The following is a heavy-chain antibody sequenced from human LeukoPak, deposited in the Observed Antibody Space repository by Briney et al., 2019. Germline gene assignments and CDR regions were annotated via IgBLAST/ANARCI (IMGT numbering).Heavy chain of an antibody. D-gene: IGHD5-24*01. CDR3: AKADRAGYVSAYFDY. CDR1: GFTFSSYA. J-gene: IGHJ4*02. V-gene: IGHV3-23*01. Sequence: GGSLRLSCAASGFTFSSYAMSWVRQAPGKGLEWVSAISGSGGSTYYADSVKGRFTISRDNSKNTLYLQMSSLRAEDTAVYYCAKADRAGYVSAYFDYWGQGTLVTVSS. CDR2: ISGSGGST.